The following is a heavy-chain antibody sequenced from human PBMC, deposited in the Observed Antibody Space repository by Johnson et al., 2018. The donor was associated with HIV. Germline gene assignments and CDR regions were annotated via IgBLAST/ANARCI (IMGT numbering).Heavy chain of an antibody. CDR3: AKGGISSWYGGDAFDI. D-gene: IGHD6-13*01. CDR2: ISWNSGSI. J-gene: IGHJ3*02. V-gene: IGHV3-9*01. CDR1: GFTFDDYA. Sequence: VQLVESGGGLVQPGRSLRLSCAASGFTFDDYAMHWVRQAPGKGLEWVSGISWNSGSIGYADSVKGRFTISRDNAKNSLYLQMNSLRAEDTALYYCAKGGISSWYGGDAFDIWGQGTMVTVSS.